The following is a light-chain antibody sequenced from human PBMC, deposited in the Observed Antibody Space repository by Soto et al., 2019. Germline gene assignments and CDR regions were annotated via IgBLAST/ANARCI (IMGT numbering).Light chain of an antibody. Sequence: ALTQPASVSGSPGQSITISCTGTSSDGGSYNLVSWYQQHPGKAPKLMIYEGSKRPSGVSNRFSGSKSGNTAYLTISGLQAEDEADYYCCSYAGSSAPYVFGTGTKVTVL. CDR2: EGS. CDR3: CSYAGSSAPYV. J-gene: IGLJ1*01. CDR1: SSDGGSYNL. V-gene: IGLV2-23*01.